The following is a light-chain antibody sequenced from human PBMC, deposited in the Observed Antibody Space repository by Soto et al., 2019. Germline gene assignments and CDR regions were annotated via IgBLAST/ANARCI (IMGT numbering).Light chain of an antibody. V-gene: IGKV1-5*01. Sequence: DIQMTQSPSTLSASVGDRVTITCRASQSISSWLARYQQKPGKAPKLLIYDASSLESGVPSRFSGSGSGTEFTLTISSLQPDDFATYYCQQYNTYLGTFGPGTKVEIK. CDR3: QQYNTYLGT. CDR2: DAS. CDR1: QSISSW. J-gene: IGKJ1*01.